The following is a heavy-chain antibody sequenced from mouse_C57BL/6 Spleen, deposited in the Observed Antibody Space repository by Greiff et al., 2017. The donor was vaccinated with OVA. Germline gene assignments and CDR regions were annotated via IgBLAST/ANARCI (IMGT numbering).Heavy chain of an antibody. V-gene: IGHV1-5*01. D-gene: IGHD1-1*01. CDR2: IYPGNSDT. J-gene: IGHJ4*01. CDR3: TGYGSRFYYAMDY. Sequence: VQLQQSGTVLARPGASVKMSCKTSGYTFTSYWMHWVKQRPGQGLEWIGAIYPGNSDTSYNQKFKGKAKLTAVTSASTAYMELSSLTNEDSAVYYCTGYGSRFYYAMDYWGQGTSVTVSS. CDR1: GYTFTSYW.